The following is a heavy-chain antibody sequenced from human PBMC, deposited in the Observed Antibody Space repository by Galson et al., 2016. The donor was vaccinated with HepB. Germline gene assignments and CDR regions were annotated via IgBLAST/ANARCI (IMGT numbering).Heavy chain of an antibody. V-gene: IGHV1-69*13. CDR2: IIPLFGTA. J-gene: IGHJ4*02. D-gene: IGHD2-15*01. CDR1: GGPFSRYD. CDR3: ARVRTEEYCSGGSCYYFDD. Sequence: SVKVSCKASGGPFSRYDISWVRQAPGQGLEWMGGIIPLFGTANYAQKFQGRVTITADESTRTACMDLSSLRFEDTAVYYCARVRTEEYCSGGSCYYFDDWGQGTLVTVSS.